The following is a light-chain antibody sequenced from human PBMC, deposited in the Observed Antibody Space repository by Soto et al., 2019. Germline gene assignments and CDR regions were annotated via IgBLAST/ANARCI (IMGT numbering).Light chain of an antibody. Sequence: QSVLTQPPSASGTPGQRVTISCSGSSSNIGSNTVNWYQQLPGTAPTLLIYSNNQRPSGVPDRFSGSKSGTSASLAISGLQSEDEADYYCAAWDDSLNGLFGTGTKVPVL. CDR3: AAWDDSLNGL. J-gene: IGLJ1*01. V-gene: IGLV1-44*01. CDR2: SNN. CDR1: SSNIGSNT.